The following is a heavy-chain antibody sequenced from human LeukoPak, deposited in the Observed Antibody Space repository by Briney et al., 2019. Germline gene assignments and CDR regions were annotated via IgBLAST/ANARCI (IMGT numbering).Heavy chain of an antibody. CDR1: GFTFSSYS. CDR3: ARDWPTIAAAGTIPEYFQH. D-gene: IGHD6-13*01. Sequence: GGSLRLSCAASGFTFSSYSMNWVRQAPGKGLEWVSSISSSSSYIYYADSVKGRFTISRDDAKNSLYLQMNSLRAEDTAVYYCARDWPTIAAAGTIPEYFQHWGQGTLVTVSS. J-gene: IGHJ1*01. CDR2: ISSSSSYI. V-gene: IGHV3-21*01.